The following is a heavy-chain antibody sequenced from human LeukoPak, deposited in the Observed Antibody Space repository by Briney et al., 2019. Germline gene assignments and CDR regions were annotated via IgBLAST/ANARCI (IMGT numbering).Heavy chain of an antibody. CDR1: GFTFSDYG. V-gene: IGHV3-23*01. J-gene: IGHJ4*02. D-gene: IGHD2-8*02. CDR3: ATYRQVLLPFES. Sequence: GGSLRLSCAAAGFTFSDYGMNWVRQAPGKGLEWVSGISGSGISTYYADSVKGRFTVSRDNSKNTLYLQMNSLRVEDTAIYYCATYRQVLLPFESWGQGTLATVSS. CDR2: ISGSGIST.